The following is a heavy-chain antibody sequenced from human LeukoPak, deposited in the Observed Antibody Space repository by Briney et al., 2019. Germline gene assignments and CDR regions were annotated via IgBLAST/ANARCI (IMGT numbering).Heavy chain of an antibody. CDR1: GYSFTSYW. CDR3: AKMGPGALTADAFDI. J-gene: IGHJ3*02. CDR2: ISPGDSDT. V-gene: IGHV5-51*01. Sequence: GESLKISCKGSGYSFTSYWIGWVRQMPGEGLEWMGNISPGDSDTRYIPSFQGQFTISADKSITTAYLQWSSLKASDTATYFCAKMGPGALTADAFDIWGQGTTVTVSS. D-gene: IGHD1-14*01.